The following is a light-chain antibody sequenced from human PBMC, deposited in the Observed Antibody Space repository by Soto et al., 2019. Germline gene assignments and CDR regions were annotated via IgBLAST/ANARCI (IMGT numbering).Light chain of an antibody. CDR3: CSYTRSSSPYV. J-gene: IGLJ1*01. CDR2: DVS. Sequence: QSALTQPASVSGSPGQSITISCTGTSSDVGGYNYVSWYQQHPVKAPKLMIYDVSNRPSGVSYRFSGSKSGNTASLTISGRQPEDEADYYCCSYTRSSSPYVFGTGTKVTVL. V-gene: IGLV2-14*01. CDR1: SSDVGGYNY.